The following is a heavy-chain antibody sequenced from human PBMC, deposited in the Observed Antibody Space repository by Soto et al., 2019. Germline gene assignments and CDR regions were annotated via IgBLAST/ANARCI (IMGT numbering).Heavy chain of an antibody. CDR3: ARDGFLEWLLYRYEVYYYGMDV. CDR2: INAYNGNT. CDR1: GYTFTSYG. V-gene: IGHV1-18*04. D-gene: IGHD3-3*01. Sequence: ASVKVSCKASGYTFTSYGISWVRQAPGQGLEWMGWINAYNGNTNYAQKLQGRVTMTTVTSTSTAYMELRSLRSDDTAVYYCARDGFLEWLLYRYEVYYYGMDVWGQGTTVTVSS. J-gene: IGHJ6*02.